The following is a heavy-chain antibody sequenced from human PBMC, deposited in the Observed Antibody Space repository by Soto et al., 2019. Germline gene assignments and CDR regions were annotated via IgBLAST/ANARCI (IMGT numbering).Heavy chain of an antibody. CDR2: MFYSGLT. V-gene: IGHV4-39*01. CDR3: APLSVSLSGPYGIHV. CDR1: GYSVTSSDYY. D-gene: IGHD2-15*01. J-gene: IGHJ6*02. Sequence: NPSETLSLTCSVSGYSVTSSDYYWAWIRQPPGKGLEWIGSMFYSGLTYYNPSLKSRVTLSVDTSKKQFSVRLNSVTAADTAVYYCAPLSVSLSGPYGIHVWGQGTTVTVSS.